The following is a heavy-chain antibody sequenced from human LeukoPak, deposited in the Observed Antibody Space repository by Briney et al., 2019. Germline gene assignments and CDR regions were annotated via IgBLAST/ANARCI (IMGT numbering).Heavy chain of an antibody. CDR1: GGSLSTNK. J-gene: IGHJ4*02. Sequence: SETLSLTCTVSGGSLSTNKWSWVRQPAGKGLEWIGRIYSSGSTNYSPSLRSRVTMSVDTSKNQFFLKLSFVTAADTAVYYCARGVVEATAFDYWGQGTLVTVSS. V-gene: IGHV4-4*07. CDR3: ARGVVEATAFDY. D-gene: IGHD1-26*01. CDR2: IYSSGST.